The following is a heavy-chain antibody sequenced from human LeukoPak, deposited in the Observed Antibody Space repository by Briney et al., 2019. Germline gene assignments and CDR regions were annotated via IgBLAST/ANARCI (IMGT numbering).Heavy chain of an antibody. V-gene: IGHV1-69*01. CDR3: ARDMDFWSGYYTLFDY. Sequence: SVKVSCKASGGTFSSYAISWVRQAPGQGLEWMGGIIPIFGAANYAQKFQGRVTITADESTSTAYMELSSLRSEDTAVYYCARDMDFWSGYYTLFDYWGQGTLVTVSS. D-gene: IGHD3-3*01. CDR1: GGTFSSYA. CDR2: IIPIFGAA. J-gene: IGHJ4*02.